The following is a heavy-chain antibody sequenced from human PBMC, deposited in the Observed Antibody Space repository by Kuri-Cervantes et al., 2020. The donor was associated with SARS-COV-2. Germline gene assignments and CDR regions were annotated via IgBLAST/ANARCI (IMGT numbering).Heavy chain of an antibody. CDR2: VYYSGST. Sequence: ESLKISCTVSGGSISTNYWSWIRQSPGKGLEWIGYVYYSGSTKYNPSLKSRVTMSVDTSKNQFSLKLSSVTAADTAVYYCARYTVTTFHYYMDVWGKGTTVTVSS. V-gene: IGHV4-59*12. D-gene: IGHD4-17*01. J-gene: IGHJ6*03. CDR1: GGSISTNY. CDR3: ARYTVTTFHYYMDV.